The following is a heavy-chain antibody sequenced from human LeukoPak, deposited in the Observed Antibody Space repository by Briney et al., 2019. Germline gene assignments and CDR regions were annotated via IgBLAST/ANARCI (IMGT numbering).Heavy chain of an antibody. J-gene: IGHJ6*03. CDR1: GGSFSGYY. Sequence: PSETLSLTCGVSGGSFSGYYWNWIRQPPGKGLEWIGEINHSGSTNYNPSLKSRVTISVDTSQKQFSLRLSSVTAADTAVYYCASISSGWTRRNYYYMDVWGKGTTVTVSS. D-gene: IGHD6-19*01. CDR3: ASISSGWTRRNYYYMDV. CDR2: INHSGST. V-gene: IGHV4-34*01.